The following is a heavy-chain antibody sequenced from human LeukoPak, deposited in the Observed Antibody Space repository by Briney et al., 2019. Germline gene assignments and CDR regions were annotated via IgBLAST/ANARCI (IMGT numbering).Heavy chain of an antibody. CDR1: GGSISSSSYY. CDR2: IYYSGST. Sequence: PSETLSLTCTVSGGSISSSSYYWGWLRQPPGKGLEWIGSIYYSGSTYYHPSLKSQVTISVDTSKNQFSLKLSSVTAADTAVYYCARGIYSGYDSTYTTTYQPLLYGYYFDYWGQGTLVTVSS. J-gene: IGHJ4*02. V-gene: IGHV4-39*01. CDR3: ARGIYSGYDSTYTTTYQPLLYGYYFDY. D-gene: IGHD5-12*01.